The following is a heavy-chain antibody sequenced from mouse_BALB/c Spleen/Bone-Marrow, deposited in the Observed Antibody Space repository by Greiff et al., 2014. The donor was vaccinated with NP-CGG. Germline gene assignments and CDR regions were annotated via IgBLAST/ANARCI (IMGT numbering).Heavy chain of an antibody. V-gene: IGHV5-4*02. Sequence: DVHLVESGGDLVKPGGSLKLSCAASGFTFSDFYMFWFCQTPEKRLEWVATISDGGTYTYYPDSVKGRFTISRDNAKNNLYLQMSSLKSEDTAMYYCARSGERYGAMDYWGQGTSVTVSS. D-gene: IGHD1-1*02. CDR2: ISDGGTYT. J-gene: IGHJ4*01. CDR1: GFTFSDFY. CDR3: ARSGERYGAMDY.